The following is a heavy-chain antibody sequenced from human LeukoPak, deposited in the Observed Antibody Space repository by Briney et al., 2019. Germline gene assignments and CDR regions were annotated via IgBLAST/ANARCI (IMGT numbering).Heavy chain of an antibody. V-gene: IGHV3-23*01. D-gene: IGHD3-22*01. CDR3: AKDLDSSGYYYGWFDP. J-gene: IGHJ5*02. Sequence: GGSLRLSCAASGFTFSSYAMTWVRQAPGKGLEWVSTISGSGGGTYYADSVKGRFTISRDNSKNTLYLQMNSLRAEDTAVYYCAKDLDSSGYYYGWFDPWGQGTLVTVSS. CDR1: GFTFSSYA. CDR2: ISGSGGGT.